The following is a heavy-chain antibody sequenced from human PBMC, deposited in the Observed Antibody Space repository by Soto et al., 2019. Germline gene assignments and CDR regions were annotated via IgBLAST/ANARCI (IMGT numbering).Heavy chain of an antibody. D-gene: IGHD2-8*01. V-gene: IGHV3-33*01. CDR1: GFTFSSYG. J-gene: IGHJ4*02. CDR3: ARGVYAMGLYFDY. CDR2: IWYDGSNK. Sequence: GGSLRLSCAASGFTFSSYGMHWVRQAPGKGLEWVAVIWYDGSNKYYADYVKGRFTISRDNSKNTLYLQMNSLRAEDTAVYYCARGVYAMGLYFDYWGQGTLVTVPS.